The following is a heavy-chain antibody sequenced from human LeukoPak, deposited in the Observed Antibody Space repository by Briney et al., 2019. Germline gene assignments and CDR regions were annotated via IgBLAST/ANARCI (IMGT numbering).Heavy chain of an antibody. V-gene: IGHV1-18*01. CDR2: ISAYNGKT. J-gene: IGHJ6*03. Sequence: ASVKVSYKASGYTVTSYGISWVRQAPGQGGGGRGWISAYNGKTNYAQKLQGRVTMTTDTSTSTAYMELRSLRSDDTAVYYCARVMDGSGSQSLYYYYYMDVWGKGTTVTVSS. CDR3: ARVMDGSGSQSLYYYYYMDV. D-gene: IGHD3-10*01. CDR1: GYTVTSYG.